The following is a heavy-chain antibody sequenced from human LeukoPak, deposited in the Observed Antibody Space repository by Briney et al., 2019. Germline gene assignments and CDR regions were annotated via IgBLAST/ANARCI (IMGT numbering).Heavy chain of an antibody. CDR1: GGSISSNSYF. V-gene: IGHV4-39*07. CDR2: IYYSGDT. CDR3: AREYSSSSNWFDP. J-gene: IGHJ5*02. Sequence: SETLSLTCTVSGGSISSNSYFWGWIRQPPGKGLAWIGSIYYSGDTYYNPSLKSRVTISVDTSKSQFSLKLSSVTAADTAVYYCAREYSSSSNWFDPWGQGTLVTVSS. D-gene: IGHD6-6*01.